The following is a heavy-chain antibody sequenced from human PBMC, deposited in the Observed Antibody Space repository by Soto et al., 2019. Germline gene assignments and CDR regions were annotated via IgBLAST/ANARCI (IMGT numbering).Heavy chain of an antibody. V-gene: IGHV1-18*01. CDR2: ISAYNGNT. J-gene: IGHJ4*02. CDR1: GYTFTSYG. D-gene: IGHD3-3*01. CDR3: ARAAAPLRFLEWLSHYFDY. Sequence: ASVKVSCKASGYTFTSYGISCVRQAPGQGLEWMGWISAYNGNTNYAQKLQGRVTMTTDTSTSTAYMELRSLRSDDTAVYYCARAAAPLRFLEWLSHYFDYWGQGTLVTVSS.